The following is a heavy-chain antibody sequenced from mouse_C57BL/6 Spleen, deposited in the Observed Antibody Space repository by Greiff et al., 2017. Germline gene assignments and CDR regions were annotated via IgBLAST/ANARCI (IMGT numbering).Heavy chain of an antibody. V-gene: IGHV10-1*01. J-gene: IGHJ4*01. CDR2: IRSKSNNYAT. CDR1: GFSFNTYA. Sequence: EVMLVESGGGLVQPKGSLKLSCAASGFSFNTYAMNWVRQAPGKGLEWVARIRSKSNNYATYYADSVKDRFTISRDDSESMLYLQMNNLKTEDTAMYYCVRREGYYAMDYWGQGTSVTVSS. CDR3: VRREGYYAMDY.